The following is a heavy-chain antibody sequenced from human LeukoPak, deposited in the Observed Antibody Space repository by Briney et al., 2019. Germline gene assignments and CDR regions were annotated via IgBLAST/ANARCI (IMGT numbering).Heavy chain of an antibody. CDR2: IYYSGST. D-gene: IGHD2-15*01. CDR1: GGSVSNSSYY. V-gene: IGHV4-39*01. J-gene: IGHJ4*02. CDR3: AVAGLPYWFDY. Sequence: PSETLSLNCTVSGGSVSNSSYYWGWIRQPPGKGLEWIGSIYYSGSTYYNPSLKSRVTISVDTSKNQFSLKLSSVTAADTAVYYCAVAGLPYWFDYWGQGTLVTVSS.